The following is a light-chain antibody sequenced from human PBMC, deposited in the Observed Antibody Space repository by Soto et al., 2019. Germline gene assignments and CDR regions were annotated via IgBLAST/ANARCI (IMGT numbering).Light chain of an antibody. CDR3: QPYDSSNQV. CDR2: EDN. J-gene: IGLJ2*01. Sequence: NFMLTQPHSVSESPGKTVTISCTRSSGSIASNYVQWYQQRPGSSPTTVIYEDNRRPSGVPDRFSGSIDSSSNSASLTISGLKTEDEADYYRQPYDSSNQVFGGGTKLTVL. CDR1: SGSIASNY. V-gene: IGLV6-57*01.